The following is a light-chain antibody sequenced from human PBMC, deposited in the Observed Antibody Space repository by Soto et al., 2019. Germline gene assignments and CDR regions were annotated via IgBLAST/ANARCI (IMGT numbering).Light chain of an antibody. Sequence: DIQMTQSPSTLSASLGDRVTITCRASQSISSWLAWYQQKPGKAPKLLIYDASSLKSGVPSRFSGSGSGTEFTLTITSLQPDDFATYYCQRYDTLWTMFGQGTKVDIK. CDR2: DAS. CDR3: QRYDTLWTM. J-gene: IGKJ1*01. CDR1: QSISSW. V-gene: IGKV1-5*01.